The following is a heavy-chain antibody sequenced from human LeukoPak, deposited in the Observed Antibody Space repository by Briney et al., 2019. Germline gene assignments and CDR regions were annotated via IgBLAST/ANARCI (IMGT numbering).Heavy chain of an antibody. D-gene: IGHD4-11*01. CDR2: IIPIFGTA. J-gene: IGHJ3*02. CDR1: GGTFSSYA. Sequence: SVKVSCKAAGGTFSSYAISWVRQAPGQGLEWVGGIIPIFGTANYAQKFQGRATITADESTSTAYMELSSLRSEDTAVYYCARARQSHAFDIWGQGTMVTVSS. CDR3: ARARQSHAFDI. V-gene: IGHV1-69*01.